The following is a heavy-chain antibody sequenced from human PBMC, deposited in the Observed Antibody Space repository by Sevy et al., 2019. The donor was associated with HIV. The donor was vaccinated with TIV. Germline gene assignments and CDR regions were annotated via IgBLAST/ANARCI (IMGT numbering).Heavy chain of an antibody. Sequence: SETLSLTCAVSGYSISSGYYWGWVRQPPGKGLEWIASMYHSGTTYYNASLKSRITISTDTSKNQFSLRLTSVTAADTAFYCCARVRDGPGAFDIWGQGTMVTVSS. CDR1: GYSISSGYY. V-gene: IGHV4-38-2*01. CDR2: MYHSGTT. J-gene: IGHJ3*02. CDR3: ARVRDGPGAFDI. D-gene: IGHD3-10*01.